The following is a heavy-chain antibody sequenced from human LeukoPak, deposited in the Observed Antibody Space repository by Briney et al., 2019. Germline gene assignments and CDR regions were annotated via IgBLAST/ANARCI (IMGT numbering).Heavy chain of an antibody. CDR1: GGSISSGDYY. V-gene: IGHV4-30-4*01. CDR2: IYYSGST. CDR3: ARDGSGSPIDP. Sequence: SETLSLTCTVSGGSISSGDYYWSWIRQPPGKGLEWIGYIYYSGSTYYNPSLKSRVTILVDTSKNQFSLKLSSVTAADTAVYYCARDGSGSPIDPWGQGTLVTVSS. J-gene: IGHJ5*02. D-gene: IGHD3-10*01.